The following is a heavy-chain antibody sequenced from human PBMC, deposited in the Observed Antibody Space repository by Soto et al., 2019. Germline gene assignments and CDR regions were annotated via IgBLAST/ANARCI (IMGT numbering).Heavy chain of an antibody. D-gene: IGHD5-12*01. CDR1: GFTFSSYW. CDR2: IKQDGSEK. V-gene: IGHV3-7*01. J-gene: IGHJ6*03. CDR3: ARERSGYTPTYYYYMDV. Sequence: GGSLRLSCAASGFTFSSYWMSWVRQAPGKGLEWVANIKQDGSEKYYVDSVKGRFTISRDNAKNSLYLQMNSLRAEDTAVYYCARERSGYTPTYYYYMDVWGKGTTVTVSS.